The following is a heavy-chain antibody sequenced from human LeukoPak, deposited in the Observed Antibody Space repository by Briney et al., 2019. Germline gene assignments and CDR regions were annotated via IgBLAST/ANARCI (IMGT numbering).Heavy chain of an antibody. CDR1: GGSISSYY. CDR2: SYYSGST. J-gene: IGHJ3*02. Sequence: SETLSLTCTVSGGSISSYYWSWIRQPPGKGLEWIGYSYYSGSTNYNPSLKSRVTISVDTSKNQFSLKLSSVTAADTAVYYCARGGRGYCSSTSCRRTEDAFDIWGQGTMVTVSS. V-gene: IGHV4-59*01. CDR3: ARGGRGYCSSTSCRRTEDAFDI. D-gene: IGHD2-2*01.